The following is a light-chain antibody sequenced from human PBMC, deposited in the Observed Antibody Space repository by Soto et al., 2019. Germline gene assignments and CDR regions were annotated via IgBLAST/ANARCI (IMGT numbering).Light chain of an antibody. CDR2: LNSDGSH. CDR1: SGHSNYA. V-gene: IGLV4-69*01. Sequence: QIVLTQSPSASASLGASVKLTCTLSSGHSNYAIAWHQQQPEKGPRFLMKLNSDGSHNKGDGIPDRFSGSSSGAERYLTISSLQSEDEADYYCQTWGTGMVFGGGTKLTVL. CDR3: QTWGTGMV. J-gene: IGLJ3*02.